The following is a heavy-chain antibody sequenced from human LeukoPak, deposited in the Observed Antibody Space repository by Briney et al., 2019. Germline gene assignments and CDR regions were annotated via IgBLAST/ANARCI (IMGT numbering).Heavy chain of an antibody. CDR1: GGSISSSSYY. CDR2: IYYSGST. D-gene: IGHD5/OR15-5a*01. J-gene: IGHJ4*02. CDR3: ARAPFYAGYFDY. V-gene: IGHV4-39*01. Sequence: SETLSLTCTVPGGSISSSSYYWGWIRQPPGKGLEWIGSIYYSGSTYYNPSLKSRVTISVDTSKNQFSLKLSSVTAADTAVYYCARAPFYAGYFDYWGQGTLVTVSS.